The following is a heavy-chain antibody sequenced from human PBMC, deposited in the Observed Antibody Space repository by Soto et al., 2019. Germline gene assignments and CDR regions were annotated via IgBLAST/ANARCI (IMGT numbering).Heavy chain of an antibody. CDR1: GGSISSGGYY. CDR3: ASSPYCGGDCYPGWFDP. D-gene: IGHD2-21*02. J-gene: IGHJ5*02. V-gene: IGHV4-31*03. Sequence: SETLSLTCTVSGGSISSGGYYWSWIRQHPGKGLEWIGYIYYSGSTYYNPSLKGRVTISVDTSKNQFSLKLSSVTAADTAVYYCASSPYCGGDCYPGWFDPWGQGTLVTVSS. CDR2: IYYSGST.